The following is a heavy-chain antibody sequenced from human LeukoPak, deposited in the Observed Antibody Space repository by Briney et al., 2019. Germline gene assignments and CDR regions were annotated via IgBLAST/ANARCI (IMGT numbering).Heavy chain of an antibody. CDR1: GGSIRRSSYY. J-gene: IGHJ4*02. V-gene: IGHV4-39*01. CDR3: ARHTVSGAYDY. Sequence: SETLSLTCTLSGGSIRRSSYYWCWIRQPPGKGREWIGSIYYSRNPYYGPSLRSRVTISVDTSKNQFSLNLSSVTAADTALFYCARHTVSGAYDYWGQGTLVSVSS. D-gene: IGHD1-26*01. CDR2: IYYSRNP.